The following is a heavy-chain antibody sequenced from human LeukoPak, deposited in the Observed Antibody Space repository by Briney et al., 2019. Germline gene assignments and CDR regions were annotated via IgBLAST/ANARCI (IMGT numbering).Heavy chain of an antibody. D-gene: IGHD3/OR15-3a*01. Sequence: PGGSLRLSCAASGFTFSSYSMNWVRQAPGKGLVCVSRIESDGRTAYADSVKGRFIISRDSAKNTLYLQMNSLRAEDTAVYYCARDGRGPDYWSQGTLVTVSS. V-gene: IGHV3-74*01. CDR1: GFTFSSYS. CDR2: IESDGRT. CDR3: ARDGRGPDY. J-gene: IGHJ4*02.